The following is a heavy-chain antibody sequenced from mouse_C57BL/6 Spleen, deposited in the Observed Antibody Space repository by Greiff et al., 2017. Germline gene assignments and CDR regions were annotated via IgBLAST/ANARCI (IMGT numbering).Heavy chain of an antibody. Sequence: DVKLVESGGGLVQPGGSLSLSCAASGFTFTDYYMSWVRQPPGRALEWLGFIRNKANGYTTEYSASVKGRFTISRDNSQSRLYLQMNAPRAEDSATYYCARYTPPNYFGYWGQGTTLTVSS. D-gene: IGHD6-1*01. CDR1: GFTFTDYY. CDR3: ARYTPPNYFGY. CDR2: IRNKANGYTT. V-gene: IGHV7-3*01. J-gene: IGHJ2*01.